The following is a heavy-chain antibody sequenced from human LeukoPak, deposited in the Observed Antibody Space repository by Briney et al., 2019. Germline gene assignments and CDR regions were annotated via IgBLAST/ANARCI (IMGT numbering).Heavy chain of an antibody. Sequence: GGSLRLSCAASGFTFSSYAMSWVRQAPGKGLEWVSSISDSGGRTYHADSVKGRFTISRDNSKNTLYLQMNSLRAEDTAVYYCAKHTMIVTKVGINYWGQGTLVTVSS. CDR1: GFTFSSYA. V-gene: IGHV3-23*01. J-gene: IGHJ4*02. D-gene: IGHD3-22*01. CDR3: AKHTMIVTKVGINY. CDR2: ISDSGGRT.